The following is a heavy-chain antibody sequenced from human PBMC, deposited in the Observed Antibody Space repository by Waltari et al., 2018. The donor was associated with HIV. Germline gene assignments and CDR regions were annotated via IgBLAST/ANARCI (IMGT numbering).Heavy chain of an antibody. D-gene: IGHD3-16*02. V-gene: IGHV4-61*02. J-gene: IGHJ4*02. CDR1: GGSTRSGSHY. CDR2: IYTSGST. Sequence: QVQLQESGPGLVKPSQTLSLTCTLSGGSTRSGSHYWSWIRPPAGKGLEWIGRIYTSGSTNYNPSLKSRVTISVDTSKNQFSLKLSSVTAADTAVYYCARDSYDYVWGSYRYGDYWGQGTLVTVSS. CDR3: ARDSYDYVWGSYRYGDY.